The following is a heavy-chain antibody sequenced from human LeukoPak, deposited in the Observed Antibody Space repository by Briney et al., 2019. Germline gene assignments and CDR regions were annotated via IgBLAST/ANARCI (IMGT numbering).Heavy chain of an antibody. J-gene: IGHJ6*02. CDR1: GFTFSSYG. V-gene: IGHV3-30*02. CDR3: AKTPKYYDILTGGMDV. CDR2: IRYDGSNK. Sequence: LTGGSLRLSCAASGFTFSSYGMHWVRQAPGKGLEWVAFIRYDGSNKYYADSVKGRFTISRDNSKNTLYLQMNSLRAEDTAVYYCAKTPKYYDILTGGMDVWGQGTTVTVSS. D-gene: IGHD3-9*01.